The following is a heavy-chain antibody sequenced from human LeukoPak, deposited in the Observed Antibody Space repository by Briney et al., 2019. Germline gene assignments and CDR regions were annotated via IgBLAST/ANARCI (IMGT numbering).Heavy chain of an antibody. V-gene: IGHV3-7*01. D-gene: IGHD5-12*01. CDR1: GFTFDDYG. Sequence: PGGSLRLSCAASGFTFDDYGMSWVRQAPGKGLEWVANIKQDGSEKYYVDSVKGRFTISRDNAKNSLYLQMNSLRAEDTAVYYCARDFSVATTDYWGQGTLVTVSS. CDR3: ARDFSVATTDY. J-gene: IGHJ4*02. CDR2: IKQDGSEK.